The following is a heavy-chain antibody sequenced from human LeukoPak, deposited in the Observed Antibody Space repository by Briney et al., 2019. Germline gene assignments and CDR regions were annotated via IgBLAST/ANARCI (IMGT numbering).Heavy chain of an antibody. CDR3: AKSAQYSSAWFTGSFDY. CDR1: GYTLTGYY. Sequence: ASVKVSCKASGYTLTGYYMHWVRQAPGQGLQWVGWINPNSGDTHYAQMFQGRVTMTRDTSINTAYMELRRVRSDDTAVYYCAKSAQYSSAWFTGSFDYWGQGTLVTVSS. CDR2: INPNSGDT. V-gene: IGHV1-2*02. D-gene: IGHD6-13*01. J-gene: IGHJ4*02.